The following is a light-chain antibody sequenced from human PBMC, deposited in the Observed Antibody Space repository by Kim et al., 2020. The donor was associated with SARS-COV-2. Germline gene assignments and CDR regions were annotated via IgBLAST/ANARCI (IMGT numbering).Light chain of an antibody. CDR3: SSYAGRSGVV. Sequence: GQAVPVSCTGTSNDGCCYNYVSWYQQHPGKAPKLMIYEVSKRPSGVPDRFSGSKSGNTASLTVSGLQAEDEADYYCSSYAGRSGVVFGGGTQLTVL. CDR2: EVS. V-gene: IGLV2-8*01. CDR1: SNDGCCYNY. J-gene: IGLJ2*01.